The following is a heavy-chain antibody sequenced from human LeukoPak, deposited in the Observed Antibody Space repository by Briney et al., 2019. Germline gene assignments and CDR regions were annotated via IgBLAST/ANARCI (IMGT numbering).Heavy chain of an antibody. CDR1: GGSITTTNYY. V-gene: IGHV4-39*02. J-gene: IGHJ4*01. CDR3: ARDTVPPRNATEQKTGTYY. Sequence: SETLSLTCTVSGGSITTTNYYWAWIRQPPGEGLQWIVSVYYRGNTYSNPSLESRITMSVDTSKNQFPLRLTSVTAADTALYYCARDTVPPRNATEQKTGTYYWGLGTLVTVSS. CDR2: VYYRGNT. D-gene: IGHD7-27*01.